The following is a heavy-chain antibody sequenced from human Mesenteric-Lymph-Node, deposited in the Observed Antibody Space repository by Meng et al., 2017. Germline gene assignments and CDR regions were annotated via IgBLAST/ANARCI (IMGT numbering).Heavy chain of an antibody. D-gene: IGHD4-17*01. V-gene: IGHV4-39*07. J-gene: IGHJ4*02. CDR3: TTLYGDSIS. Sequence: QVQLQESGPGLVKPSETLSLPCTVSGGSISSYYWGWIRQPPGKGLEWIGSIYYSGSTYYNPSLKSRVSMSVDKSQNHFSLRLSSVTAADTAVYYCTTLYGDSISWGQGTLVTVSS. CDR1: GGSISSYY. CDR2: IYYSGST.